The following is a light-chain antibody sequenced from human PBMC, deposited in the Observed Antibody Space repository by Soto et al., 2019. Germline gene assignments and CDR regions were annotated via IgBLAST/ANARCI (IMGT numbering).Light chain of an antibody. CDR1: QSVSTNY. J-gene: IGKJ5*01. CDR2: GAS. CDR3: QQRSDWFT. Sequence: EIVMTQSPATLSVYPGHIPTLSYRASQSVSTNYLAWYQQKPGQAPRIRIYGASNRATGIPDRLSGSGSGTDFTLTISRMEPEDFGLYYCQQRSDWFTFGQGTRLEIK. V-gene: IGKV3D-20*02.